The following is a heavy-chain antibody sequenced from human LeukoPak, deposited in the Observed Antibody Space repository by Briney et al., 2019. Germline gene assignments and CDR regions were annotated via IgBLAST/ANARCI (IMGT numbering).Heavy chain of an antibody. V-gene: IGHV4-39*02. D-gene: IGHD2-15*01. J-gene: IGHJ4*02. CDR3: ARDGSYGPCFDY. Sequence: SETLSLTCTVSGGSISSSSYYWGWIRQPPGKGLEWIGSIYYSGSTYYNPSLKSRVTISVDTSKNQFSLKLSSVTAADTAVYYCARDGSYGPCFDYWGQGTLVTVSS. CDR1: GGSISSSSYY. CDR2: IYYSGST.